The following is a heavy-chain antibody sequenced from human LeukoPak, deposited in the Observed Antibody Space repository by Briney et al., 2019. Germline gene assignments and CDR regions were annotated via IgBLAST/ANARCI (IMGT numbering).Heavy chain of an antibody. CDR3: ARDGGAGSPDGRNRVFFGMDV. V-gene: IGHV3-66*01. CDR1: GFIFDDYG. Sequence: GGSLRLSCAASGFIFDDYGMSWVRQAPGKGLEWVSFFYSGGATYYADSVKGRFTISGDSLKNTLYLQMSTLRADDTAVYYCARDGGAGSPDGRNRVFFGMDVWGQGTTVTVSS. CDR2: FYSGGAT. D-gene: IGHD3-10*01. J-gene: IGHJ6*02.